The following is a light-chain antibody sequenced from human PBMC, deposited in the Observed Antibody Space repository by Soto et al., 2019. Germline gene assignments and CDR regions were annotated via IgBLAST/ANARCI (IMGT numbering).Light chain of an antibody. J-gene: IGLJ1*01. CDR1: SSDVGGYNY. CDR3: AAWDDSLNGRV. V-gene: IGLV2-14*01. CDR2: EVS. Sequence: QSVLTQPASVSGSPGQSITISCTGTSSDVGGYNYVSWYQQHPGRAPKLMIYEVSDRPSGVPDRISGSKSGTSASLAISGLQSDDEADYYCAAWDDSLNGRVFGTGTKVTVL.